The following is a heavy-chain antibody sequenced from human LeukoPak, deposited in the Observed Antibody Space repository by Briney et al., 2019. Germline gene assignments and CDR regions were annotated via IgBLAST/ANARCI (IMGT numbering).Heavy chain of an antibody. CDR3: ARDLAYCSSTSCYTNWFDP. V-gene: IGHV4-61*02. Sequence: SETLSLTCTVSGGSISSGSYYWSWIRQPAGKGLEWIGRIYTSGSTNYNTSLKSRVTISVDTSKNQFSLKLSSVTAADTAVYYCARDLAYCSSTSCYTNWFDPWGQGTLVTVSS. J-gene: IGHJ5*02. D-gene: IGHD2-2*02. CDR2: IYTSGST. CDR1: GGSISSGSYY.